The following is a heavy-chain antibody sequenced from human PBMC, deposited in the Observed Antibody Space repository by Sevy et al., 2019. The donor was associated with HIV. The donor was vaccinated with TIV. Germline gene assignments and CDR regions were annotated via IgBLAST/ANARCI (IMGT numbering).Heavy chain of an antibody. D-gene: IGHD2-21*02. V-gene: IGHV3-48*01. CDR2: ISSSSSAI. CDR1: GFTFSSYS. CDR3: VKEETAPYFDC. Sequence: GGSLRLSCAASGFTFSSYSMNWVRQAPGKGLEWLSYISSSSSAIYYADSVKGRFTISRDNAKNTVYLQVNSLRVEDTALYYCVKEETAPYFDCWGQGTLVTVSS. J-gene: IGHJ4*02.